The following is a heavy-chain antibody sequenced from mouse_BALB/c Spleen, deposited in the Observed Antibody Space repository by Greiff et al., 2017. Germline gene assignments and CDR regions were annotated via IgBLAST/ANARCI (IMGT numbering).Heavy chain of an antibody. Sequence: VQLQQSGAELVRPGASVKLSCKASGYTFTSYWINWVKQRPGQGLEWIGNIYPSDSYTNYNQKFKDKATLTVDKSSSTAYMQLSSPTSEDSAVYYCTRYNYGSSYDWFAYWGQGTLVTVSA. J-gene: IGHJ3*01. CDR3: TRYNYGSSYDWFAY. V-gene: IGHV1-69*02. CDR2: IYPSDSYT. CDR1: GYTFTSYW. D-gene: IGHD1-1*01.